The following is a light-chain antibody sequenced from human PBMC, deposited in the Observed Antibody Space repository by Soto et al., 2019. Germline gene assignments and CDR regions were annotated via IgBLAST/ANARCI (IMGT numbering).Light chain of an antibody. CDR3: QQRSNWPPWT. V-gene: IGKV3-11*01. CDR1: QSVSSY. J-gene: IGKJ1*01. CDR2: DAS. Sequence: EIVLTRCPATLSLSPGEIATLSCRASQSVSSYIAWYQQKPGQAPRLLIYDASNRATGIPARFSGSGSGTDFTLTISSLEPEDFAVYYCQQRSNWPPWTFGQGTKVDIK.